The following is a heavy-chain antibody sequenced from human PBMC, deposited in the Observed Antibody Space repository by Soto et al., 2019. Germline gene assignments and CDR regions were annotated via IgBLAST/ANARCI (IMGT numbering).Heavy chain of an antibody. V-gene: IGHV1-18*01. Sequence: QVQLVQSGAEVKKPGASVKVSCKASGYTFSDYGITWVRQAPGQGLEWMGWINAYSGNTNYAQKLQDRVTMTTDTSTSTAYMELRSLTSDDTAVYYCARVWRMIDYWGQGTLVTVSS. J-gene: IGHJ4*02. CDR3: ARVWRMIDY. CDR2: INAYSGNT. D-gene: IGHD3-16*01. CDR1: GYTFSDYG.